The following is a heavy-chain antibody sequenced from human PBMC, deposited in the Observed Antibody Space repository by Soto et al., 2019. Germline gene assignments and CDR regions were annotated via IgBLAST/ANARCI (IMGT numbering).Heavy chain of an antibody. CDR1: GDTFTSYD. CDR3: ARDIKAGWFDP. J-gene: IGHJ5*02. Sequence: QVQLVQSGAEVKKPGASVKVSCKASGDTFTSYDINWVRQATGHGLEWMGWMSNKSGNTGYAQKFQGRVTMTSNTSISTAYMELSSLRSEDTAVYYCARDIKAGWFDPWGQGTLVTVSS. D-gene: IGHD6-19*01. CDR2: MSNKSGNT. V-gene: IGHV1-8*01.